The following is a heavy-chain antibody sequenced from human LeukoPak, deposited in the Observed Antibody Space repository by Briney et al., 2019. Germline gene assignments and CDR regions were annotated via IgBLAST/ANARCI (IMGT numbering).Heavy chain of an antibody. CDR1: GFTFSSYE. Sequence: PGGSLRLSCAASGFTFSSYEMNWVRQAPGKGLEWVSYISSSGSTIYYADSVKGRFTISRDNAKNSLYLQMNSLRAEDTAVYYCARGEITGTGFEYWGQGTLVTVSS. J-gene: IGHJ4*02. CDR3: ARGEITGTGFEY. V-gene: IGHV3-48*03. CDR2: ISSSGSTI. D-gene: IGHD1-7*01.